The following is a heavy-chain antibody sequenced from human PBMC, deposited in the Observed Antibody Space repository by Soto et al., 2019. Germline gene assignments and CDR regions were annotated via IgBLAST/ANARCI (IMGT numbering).Heavy chain of an antibody. J-gene: IGHJ6*01. D-gene: IGHD3-16*02. V-gene: IGHV3-30*18. Sequence: QVQLVESGGGVVQPGRSLRLSCAASGFTFSGYGMHWVRQAPGKGLEWVAVISYDGSNKYYADSVKGRFTISRDNSKNTLYLQMNSLRAEDTAVYYCAKSNVMITFGGVIVSPTDYYYYGMDVW. CDR1: GFTFSGYG. CDR2: ISYDGSNK. CDR3: AKSNVMITFGGVIVSPTDYYYYGMDV.